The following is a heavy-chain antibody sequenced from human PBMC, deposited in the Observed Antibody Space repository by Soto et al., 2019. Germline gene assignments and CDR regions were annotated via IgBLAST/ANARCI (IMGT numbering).Heavy chain of an antibody. CDR3: ARAPYSYGLNYYHYYYMDV. CDR2: IHYSGST. D-gene: IGHD5-18*01. CDR1: GDSIRSYY. V-gene: IGHV4-59*01. J-gene: IGHJ6*03. Sequence: SETLSLTCTVSGDSIRSYYWSWIRQPPGKGLEWIGYIHYSGSTNYNPSLKSRATISIDTSKDQISLKLSSVTAADTAVYYCARAPYSYGLNYYHYYYMDVWGKGTTVTVSS.